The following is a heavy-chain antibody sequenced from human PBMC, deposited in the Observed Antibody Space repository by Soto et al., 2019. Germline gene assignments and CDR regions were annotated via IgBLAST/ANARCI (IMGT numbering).Heavy chain of an antibody. CDR2: ISHSGST. CDR3: AGLYPYESSRYHLNY. V-gene: IGHV4-34*01. CDR1: GGSFSGYY. Sequence: SETLSLTCAVYGGSFSGYYWSWIRQPPGKGLEWIGKISHSGSTNYNPSLKSRVTISVDASKTQFSLKLSSVTAADTAVFYCAGLYPYESSRYHLNYWGQGALVTVST. D-gene: IGHD3-22*01. J-gene: IGHJ4*02.